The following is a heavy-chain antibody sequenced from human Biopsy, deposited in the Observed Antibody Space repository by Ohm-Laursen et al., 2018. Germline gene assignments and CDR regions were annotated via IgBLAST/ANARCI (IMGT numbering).Heavy chain of an antibody. D-gene: IGHD4-17*01. CDR2: INGNSDII. J-gene: IGHJ4*02. CDR3: ALAAAQTVTHFDY. CDR1: GFTFSSYA. Sequence: SLRLSCAASGFTFSSYAMTWFRQAPGKGLEWVSTINGNSDIIYDTDSVKGRFTISRDNSKNTLYLQMNSLRADDTAVYYCALAAAQTVTHFDYWGQGTLVTVSS. V-gene: IGHV3-23*01.